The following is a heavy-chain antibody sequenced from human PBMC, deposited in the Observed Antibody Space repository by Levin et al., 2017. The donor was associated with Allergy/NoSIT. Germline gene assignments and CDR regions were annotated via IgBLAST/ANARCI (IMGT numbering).Heavy chain of an antibody. Sequence: GESLKISCSASGFTFSDFEMNWVRQAPGKGLEWISYIGSSGDNIFYADSVKGRFTISRDNARNSLFLLMKRLRSDDTAIYYCARDGTRIGVVCGGSLDLWGQGTMVTVSS. CDR3: ARDGTRIGVVCGGSLDL. D-gene: IGHD1-14*01. J-gene: IGHJ3*01. CDR2: IGSSGDNI. CDR1: GFTFSDFE. V-gene: IGHV3-48*03.